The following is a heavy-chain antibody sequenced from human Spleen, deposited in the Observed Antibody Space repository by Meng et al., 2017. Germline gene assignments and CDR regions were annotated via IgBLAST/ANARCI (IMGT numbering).Heavy chain of an antibody. D-gene: IGHD3-10*01. CDR2: INDSRTT. J-gene: IGHJ1*01. CDR1: GGSLSGFF. CDR3: ARGQRWNMSRGRGSFHY. Sequence: VQLQQWGARVLKPAETLTLLCAASGGSLSGFFWTWIRQSPGQGLHWIGEINDSRTTNYNPSLNTQVTMSIDTSKNHFSMRLTSVTAADTAVYYCARGQRWNMSRGRGSFHYWGQGTLVTVSS. V-gene: IGHV4-34*02.